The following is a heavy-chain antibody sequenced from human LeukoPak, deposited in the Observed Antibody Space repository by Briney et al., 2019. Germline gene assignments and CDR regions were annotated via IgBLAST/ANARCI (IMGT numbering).Heavy chain of an antibody. J-gene: IGHJ4*02. D-gene: IGHD3-9*01. Sequence: SETLSLTCTVSGGSISSGGYYWSWIRQDPGKGLEWIGYIYYSGSTYYNPSLKSRVTISVDTSKNQFSLKLSSVTAAGTAVYYCARWYYDILTGAYYFDYWGQGTLVTVSS. V-gene: IGHV4-31*03. CDR3: ARWYYDILTGAYYFDY. CDR2: IYYSGST. CDR1: GGSISSGGYY.